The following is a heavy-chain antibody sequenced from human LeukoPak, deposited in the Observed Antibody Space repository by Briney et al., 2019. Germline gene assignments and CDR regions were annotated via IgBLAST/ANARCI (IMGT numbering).Heavy chain of an antibody. CDR3: ARDLRLGDSSGYYYSAAFDI. CDR1: GGSISSSSYY. Sequence: SETLSLTCTVSGGSISSSSYYWGWIRQPPGKGLEWIGSIYYSGSTYYNPSLKSRVTISVDTSKNQFSLKLSSVTAADTAVYYCARDLRLGDSSGYYYSAAFDIWGQGTMVTVSS. CDR2: IYYSGST. D-gene: IGHD3-22*01. V-gene: IGHV4-39*07. J-gene: IGHJ3*02.